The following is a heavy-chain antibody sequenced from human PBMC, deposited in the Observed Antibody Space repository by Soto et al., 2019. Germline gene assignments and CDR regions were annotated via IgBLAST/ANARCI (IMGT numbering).Heavy chain of an antibody. CDR1: GYTFTSYG. V-gene: IGHV1-18*01. CDR3: ARDGMSGRGYCSSTSCYDEEFLGYYYYYGMDV. J-gene: IGHJ6*02. CDR2: ISAYNGNT. D-gene: IGHD2-2*01. Sequence: ASVKVSCKASGYTFTSYGISWVRQAPGQGLEWMGWISAYNGNTNYAQKLQGRVTMTTDTSTNTAYMELRSLRSDDTAVYYCARDGMSGRGYCSSTSCYDEEFLGYYYYYGMDVWGQGTTVTVSS.